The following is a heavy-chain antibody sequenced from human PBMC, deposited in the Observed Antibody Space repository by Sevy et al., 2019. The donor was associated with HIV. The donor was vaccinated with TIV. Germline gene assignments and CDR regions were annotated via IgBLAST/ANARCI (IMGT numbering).Heavy chain of an antibody. J-gene: IGHJ4*02. CDR2: ISYDGSNK. Sequence: GGSLRLSCAASGFTFSSYGMHWVRQAPGKGLEWVAVISYDGSNKYYADSVKGRFTISRDNSKNTLYLQMNSLRAEDMAVYYCAKDPFGYWGQGTLVTVSS. CDR1: GFTFSSYG. CDR3: AKDPFGY. V-gene: IGHV3-30*18.